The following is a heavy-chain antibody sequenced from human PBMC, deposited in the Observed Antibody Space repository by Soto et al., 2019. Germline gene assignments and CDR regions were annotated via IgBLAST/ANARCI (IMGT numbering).Heavy chain of an antibody. Sequence: EVQLLESGGGLVQPGGSLRLSCAASGFTFTNYVMGWGRQAPGKGLEWVSVISGSGGSTYYADSVKGRFTISRDNSKNTLYVQMNSLRAEDTAIYHCAIAGRYWGQGTLVTVSS. CDR2: ISGSGGST. CDR1: GFTFTNYV. V-gene: IGHV3-23*01. CDR3: AIAGRY. J-gene: IGHJ4*02.